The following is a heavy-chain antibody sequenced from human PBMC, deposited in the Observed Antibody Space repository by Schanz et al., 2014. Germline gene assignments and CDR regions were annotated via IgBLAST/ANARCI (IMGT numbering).Heavy chain of an antibody. D-gene: IGHD2-2*01. CDR3: ARDPTAYCSDTSGLGTPVDY. V-gene: IGHV1-46*03. CDR2: INPSGGGT. Sequence: QVPLVQSGAEVKKPGASVKVSCKASGYTFVSYSMHWVRQAPGQGLEWMGIINPSGGGTSYARRFQDRVNVTRDTSRSTVYMEVSSLRSEDTDVYYWARDPTAYCSDTSGLGTPVDYWGQGTLVTVSS. CDR1: GYTFVSYS. J-gene: IGHJ4*02.